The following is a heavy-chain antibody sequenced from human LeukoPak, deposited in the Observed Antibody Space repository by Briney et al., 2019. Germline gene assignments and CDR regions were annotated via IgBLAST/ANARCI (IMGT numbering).Heavy chain of an antibody. Sequence: GASVKVSCKASGGTFSSYAISWVRQAPGQGLEWMGRIIPILGIANYAQRFQGRVTITADKSTSTAYMELSSLRSEDTAVYYCATLGDLEDYYDSSGNWGQGTLVTVSS. CDR3: ATLGDLEDYYDSSGN. CDR2: IIPILGIA. J-gene: IGHJ4*02. V-gene: IGHV1-69*04. D-gene: IGHD3-22*01. CDR1: GGTFSSYA.